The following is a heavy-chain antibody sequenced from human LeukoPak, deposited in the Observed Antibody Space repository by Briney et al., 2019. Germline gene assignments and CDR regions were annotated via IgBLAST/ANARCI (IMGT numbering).Heavy chain of an antibody. CDR1: GGTFSSYA. D-gene: IGHD2-15*01. J-gene: IGHJ6*03. CDR2: IIPIFGTA. V-gene: IGHV1-69*06. Sequence: SVKVSCKASGGTFSSYAISWVRQAPGQGLEWMGGIIPIFGTANYAQKFQGRVTITADKSTSTAYMELSSLRSEDTAVYYCARDRGYCSGGSCSLLYYYYYYMDVWGKGTTVTVSS. CDR3: ARDRGYCSGGSCSLLYYYYYYMDV.